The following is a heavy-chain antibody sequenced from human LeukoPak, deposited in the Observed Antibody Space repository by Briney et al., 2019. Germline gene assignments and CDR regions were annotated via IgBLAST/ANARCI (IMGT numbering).Heavy chain of an antibody. V-gene: IGHV3-23*01. CDR2: ISGSGGST. CDR1: GFTFSTYG. CDR3: AKYFDWLFYFDY. J-gene: IGHJ4*02. D-gene: IGHD3-9*01. Sequence: GGTLRLSCAASGFTFSTYGMNWVRQAPGKGLEWVSAISGSGGSTYYADSVKGRFTISRDNSKNTLYLQMNSLRAEDTAVYYCAKYFDWLFYFDYWGQGTLVTVSS.